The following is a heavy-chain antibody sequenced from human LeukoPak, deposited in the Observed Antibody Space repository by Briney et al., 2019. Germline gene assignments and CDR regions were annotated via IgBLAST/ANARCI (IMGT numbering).Heavy chain of an antibody. J-gene: IGHJ4*02. CDR2: INASGML. Sequence: AQTLSLTCTVSGSSFNSAGQYWDWLRQRPGKGLEWIRSINASGMLYNTSSLERRAPKTIATSTKHFYQNLNSLTEAETAVYFCSRGLDSRKLGYWGQGILVTVSS. CDR1: GSSFNSAGQY. V-gene: IGHV4-31*03. D-gene: IGHD3-22*01. CDR3: SRGLDSRKLGY.